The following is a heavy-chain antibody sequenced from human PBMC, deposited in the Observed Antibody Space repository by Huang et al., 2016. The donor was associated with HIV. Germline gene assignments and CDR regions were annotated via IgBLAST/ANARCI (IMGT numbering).Heavy chain of an antibody. CDR3: ARDRITQCNGGRCYSDWSDP. J-gene: IGHJ5*02. CDR2: IDSTGPT. D-gene: IGHD2-15*01. CDR1: GDSISRGGYL. Sequence: QVQLQESGPGPVKPSQTLSLTCTVSGDSISRGGYLWSWIRQSPGKGREWIGSIDSTGPTSYNPSLRSRGTMSVDTSKNQFSLRLTSVTAEDTAVYYCARDRITQCNGGRCYSDWSDPWGQGTLVIVSS. V-gene: IGHV4-30-4*08.